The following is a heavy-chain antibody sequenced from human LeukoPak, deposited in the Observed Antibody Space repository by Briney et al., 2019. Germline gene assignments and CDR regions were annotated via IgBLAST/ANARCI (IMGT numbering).Heavy chain of an antibody. J-gene: IGHJ3*02. CDR2: ISSSGSTI. V-gene: IGHV3-11*01. CDR3: ASSAPKRWLQYSGAFDI. CDR1: GFTFSDYY. D-gene: IGHD5-24*01. Sequence: GGSLRLSCAASGFTFSDYYMSWIRQAPGKGLEWVSYISSSGSTIYYADSVKGRFTISRDNAKNSLYLQMNSLRAGDTAVYYCASSAPKRWLQYSGAFDIWGQGTMVTVSS.